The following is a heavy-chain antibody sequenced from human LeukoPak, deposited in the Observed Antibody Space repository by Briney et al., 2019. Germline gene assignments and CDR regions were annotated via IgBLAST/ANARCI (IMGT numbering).Heavy chain of an antibody. Sequence: GGSLRLSCAVSGFTFSSYAMSWVRQAPGKGLEWVSAISGSGGSTYYADSVKGRFTISRDNSKNTLYLQMNSLRAEDTAVYYCAKLYNRYYYGSGSYSVLDPWGQGTLVTVSS. CDR2: ISGSGGST. CDR1: GFTFSSYA. D-gene: IGHD3-10*01. CDR3: AKLYNRYYYGSGSYSVLDP. V-gene: IGHV3-23*01. J-gene: IGHJ5*02.